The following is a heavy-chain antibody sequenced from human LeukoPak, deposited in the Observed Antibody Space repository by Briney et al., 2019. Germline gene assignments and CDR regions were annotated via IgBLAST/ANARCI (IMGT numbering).Heavy chain of an antibody. CDR3: ARLGPSTVPDY. J-gene: IGHJ4*02. Sequence: PSETLSLTCTVSGGSISSYYWSWIRPPPGKGLEWIGYIYYSGSTNYNPSLKSRVTISVDTSKNQFSLKLSSVTAADTAVYYCARLGPSTVPDYWGQGTLVTVSS. D-gene: IGHD4-17*01. V-gene: IGHV4-59*08. CDR1: GGSISSYY. CDR2: IYYSGST.